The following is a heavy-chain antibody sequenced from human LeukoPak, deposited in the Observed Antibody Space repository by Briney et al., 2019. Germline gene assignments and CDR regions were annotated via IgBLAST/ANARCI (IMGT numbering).Heavy chain of an antibody. V-gene: IGHV1-2*02. J-gene: IGHJ4*02. D-gene: IGHD6-25*01. CDR2: INPNSGDT. Sequence: GASVTVSCTASGYTFTAYYMHWVRQAPGQGREWMGWINPNSGDTNYAQEFQGRVTMTRDTSINTAYMELSGLRSDDTAVYYCARDLTFTSGRGVYWGQGTLVTVSS. CDR3: ARDLTFTSGRGVY. CDR1: GYTFTAYY.